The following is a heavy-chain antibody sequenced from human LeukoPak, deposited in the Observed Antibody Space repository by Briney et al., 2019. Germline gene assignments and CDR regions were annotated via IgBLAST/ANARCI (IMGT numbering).Heavy chain of an antibody. Sequence: QPGRSPRLSCAASGFIFSSYGMHWVRQAPGKGLEWVARIWHDGSNDDYADSVKGRFTISRDNSKNTLYLQMNSLKAEDTAIYYCAKVTGDYYDTSGAFDYWGQGTLVTVSS. CDR1: GFIFSSYG. V-gene: IGHV3-33*06. J-gene: IGHJ4*02. CDR2: IWHDGSND. CDR3: AKVTGDYYDTSGAFDY. D-gene: IGHD3-22*01.